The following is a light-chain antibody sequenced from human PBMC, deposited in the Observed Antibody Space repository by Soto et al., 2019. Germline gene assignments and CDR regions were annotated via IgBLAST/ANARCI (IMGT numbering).Light chain of an antibody. CDR2: EET. Sequence: QYVLSQPASVCGSPGHSISTSCTGPSRDVGIYNLVSWYHLHPGKVPKFIIYEETKRRSGVSSRFSGYESDITAFLTISGLQAEDEADYYCCSYAGSSTYVFGTGSKVTVL. V-gene: IGLV2-23*01. CDR1: SRDVGIYNL. CDR3: CSYAGSSTYV. J-gene: IGLJ1*01.